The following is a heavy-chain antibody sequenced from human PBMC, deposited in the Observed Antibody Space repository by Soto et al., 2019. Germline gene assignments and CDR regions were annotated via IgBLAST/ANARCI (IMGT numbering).Heavy chain of an antibody. CDR2: IYYSGST. J-gene: IGHJ5*01. Sequence: LSLTCTVSGGSISSYYWSWIRQPPGKGLEWIGYIYYSGSTNYNPSLKSRVTISVDTSKNQFSLKLTSVTAADTAVYYCARRYISGLFYSCSQGTPVPGSA. D-gene: IGHD3-22*01. V-gene: IGHV4-59*08. CDR3: ARRYISGLFYS. CDR1: GGSISSYY.